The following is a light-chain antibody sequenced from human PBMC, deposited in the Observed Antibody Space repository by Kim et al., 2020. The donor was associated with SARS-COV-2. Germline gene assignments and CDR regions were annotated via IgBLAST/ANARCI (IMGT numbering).Light chain of an antibody. CDR2: KAS. CDR3: QQYSTYSRT. CDR1: QSIDTW. J-gene: IGKJ1*01. V-gene: IGKV1-5*03. Sequence: DIQMNQSPSTLSASVGDRVTITCRASQSIDTWLAWYQQRLGKAPNLLIYKASTLERGVPSRFSGSGSGTEFTLTIGCLQPDDSATYYCQQYSTYSRTFVQGTKVDIK.